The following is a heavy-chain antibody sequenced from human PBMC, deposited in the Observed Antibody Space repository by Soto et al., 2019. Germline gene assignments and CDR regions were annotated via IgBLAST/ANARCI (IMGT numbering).Heavy chain of an antibody. CDR1: GDTFTSYG. CDR3: ERDSHPPDY. J-gene: IGHJ4*02. CDR2: LSAYNGNT. Sequence: ASVKVSCKASGDTFTSYGISWVRQAPGQGLEWMGWLSAYNGNTNYAQKLQGRVTMTTDTSTSTAYMELRRLRSDDTAVYYCERDSHPPDYWGQGTLVNVSS. V-gene: IGHV1-18*01.